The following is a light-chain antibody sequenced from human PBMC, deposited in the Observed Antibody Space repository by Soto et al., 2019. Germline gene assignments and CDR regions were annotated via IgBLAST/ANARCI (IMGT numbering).Light chain of an antibody. V-gene: IGLV2-8*01. CDR3: SSYAGNSRYV. CDR1: SSDVGRYNY. CDR2: GVS. J-gene: IGLJ1*01. Sequence: QSALTQPPSASGSPGQSVTISCTGTSSDVGRYNYISWYQQRPGKAPKLIIYGVSKRPSGVPDRLSGFKYGNTASLTVSGLQAEDEADYYCSSYAGNSRYVFGTGTKVTVL.